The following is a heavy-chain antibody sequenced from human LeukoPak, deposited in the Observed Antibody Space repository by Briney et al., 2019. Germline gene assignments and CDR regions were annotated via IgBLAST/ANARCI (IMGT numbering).Heavy chain of an antibody. Sequence: GGSLRLSCAASGFTFSSYGMHWVRQAPGKGLEWVAFIRYDGSNKYYADSVKGRFTISRDNSKNTLYLQMNSLRAEDTAVYYCAKGGSSWTSYYYYMDVWGKGTTVTVSS. D-gene: IGHD6-13*01. CDR3: AKGGSSWTSYYYYMDV. CDR2: IRYDGSNK. V-gene: IGHV3-30*02. J-gene: IGHJ6*03. CDR1: GFTFSSYG.